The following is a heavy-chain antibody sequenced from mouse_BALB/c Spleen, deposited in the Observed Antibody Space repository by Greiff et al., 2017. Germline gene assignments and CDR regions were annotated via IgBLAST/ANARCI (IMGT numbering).Heavy chain of an antibody. J-gene: IGHJ3*01. D-gene: IGHD1-1*02. CDR1: GFSLTSYG. Sequence: VNLVESGPGLVAPSQSLSITCTVSGFSLTSYGVHWVRQPPGKGLEWLGVIWAGGSTNYNSALMSRLSISKDNSKSQVFLKMNSLQTDDTAMYYCAREMVGAYWGQGTLVTVSA. CDR3: AREMVGAY. CDR2: IWAGGST. V-gene: IGHV2-9*02.